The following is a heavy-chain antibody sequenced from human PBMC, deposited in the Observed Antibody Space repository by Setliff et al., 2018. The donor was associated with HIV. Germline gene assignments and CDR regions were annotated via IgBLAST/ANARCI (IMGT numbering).Heavy chain of an antibody. CDR2: MNPNSGVS. V-gene: IGHV1-8*01. J-gene: IGHJ3*02. CDR3: GAGGYQNAFDI. Sequence: ASVKVSCKASATFTNVDIHWPRRATGQGLEWMGWMNPNSGVSGYGQKLQGRVTMTTDTSTSTAYMELRSLRSDDTAVYYCGAGGYQNAFDIWGQGTMVTVSS. CDR1: ATFTNVD. D-gene: IGHD3-22*01.